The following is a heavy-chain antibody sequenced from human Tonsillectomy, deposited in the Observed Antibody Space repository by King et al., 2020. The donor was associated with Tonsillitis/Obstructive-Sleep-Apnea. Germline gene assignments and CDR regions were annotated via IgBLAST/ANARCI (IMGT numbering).Heavy chain of an antibody. J-gene: IGHJ6*03. CDR2: ISWDGGST. CDR1: GFTFHEYT. CDR3: AKDTGGYYMDV. Sequence: VQLVESGGVVVQPGGSLRLSCAASGFTFHEYTIHWVRQAPGKGLEWVSLISWDGGSTYYADSVKGRFTISRDNSKNSLYLQMNSLRTEDTALYYCAKDTGGYYMDVWGKGTTVTVSS. V-gene: IGHV3-43*01.